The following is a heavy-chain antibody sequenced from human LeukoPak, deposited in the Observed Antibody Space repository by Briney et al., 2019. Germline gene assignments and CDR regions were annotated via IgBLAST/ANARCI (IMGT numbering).Heavy chain of an antibody. CDR2: ISYSGNT. CDR1: GGSFSGYY. Sequence: SETLSLTCAVYGGSFSGYYWSWIRQPPGKGLEWIGTISYSGNTYSNPSLKSRVTISVDTSKNQFSLKLSSVTAADTAVYYCARHPNYYDSTGYHPLYYFDYWGQGTLVTVSS. D-gene: IGHD3-22*01. J-gene: IGHJ4*02. V-gene: IGHV4-34*01. CDR3: ARHPNYYDSTGYHPLYYFDY.